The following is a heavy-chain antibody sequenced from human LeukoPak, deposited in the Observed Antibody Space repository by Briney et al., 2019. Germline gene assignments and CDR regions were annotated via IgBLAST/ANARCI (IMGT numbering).Heavy chain of an antibody. CDR2: DHI. CDR1: GFTFDDYD. V-gene: IGHV3-9*01. Sequence: PGGSLRLSCEGSGFTFDDYDMHWVRQAPGKGLEWVSSDHINSADSVQGRFAVSRDNAKNSVYLQINSVRPEDTALYFCAKDFGVAVAGTGGALDVWGQGVMVTVSS. CDR3: AKDFGVAVAGTGGALDV. D-gene: IGHD6-19*01. J-gene: IGHJ3*01.